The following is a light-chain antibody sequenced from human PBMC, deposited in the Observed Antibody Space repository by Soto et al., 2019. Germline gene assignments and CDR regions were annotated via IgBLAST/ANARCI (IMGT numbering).Light chain of an antibody. V-gene: IGLV1-40*01. Sequence: QSVLTQPPSVSGAPGQRVTISCTGSSSNIGAGYDVHWYQQLPGTAPKLLIYGNSNRPSGVPDRFSGSKSGTSASLAITGLQSEDDPDYYCQSYDSSLSGDVFGTGTKLTVL. CDR2: GNS. CDR3: QSYDSSLSGDV. J-gene: IGLJ1*01. CDR1: SSNIGAGYD.